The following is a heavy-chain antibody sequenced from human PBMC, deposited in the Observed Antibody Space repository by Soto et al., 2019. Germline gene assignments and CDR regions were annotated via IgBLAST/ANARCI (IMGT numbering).Heavy chain of an antibody. CDR2: ISGSGGST. D-gene: IGHD6-19*01. CDR1: GFTFSSYA. V-gene: IGHV3-23*01. Sequence: EVQLLESGGGLVQPGGSLRLSCAASGFTFSSYAMSWVRQAPGKGLEWVSAISGSGGSTYYADSVKGRFTISRDNSKNSLYLQMNSRRAEDTAVYYCAKAYSSGWPPGGMDVWGQGTTVTVSS. J-gene: IGHJ6*02. CDR3: AKAYSSGWPPGGMDV.